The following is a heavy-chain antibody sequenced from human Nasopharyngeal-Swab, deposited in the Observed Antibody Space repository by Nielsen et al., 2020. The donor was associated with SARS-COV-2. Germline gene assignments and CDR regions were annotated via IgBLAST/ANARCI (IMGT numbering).Heavy chain of an antibody. CDR1: GGSFSGYY. Sequence: SQTLSLTCAVHGGSFSGYYWSWIRQPPGKGLEWIGEINHSGSTNYNPSLKSRVTISVDTSKNQFSLKLSSVTAADTAVYYCARGSPRSGMDVWGQGTTVTVSS. CDR2: INHSGST. J-gene: IGHJ6*02. CDR3: ARGSPRSGMDV. V-gene: IGHV4-34*01.